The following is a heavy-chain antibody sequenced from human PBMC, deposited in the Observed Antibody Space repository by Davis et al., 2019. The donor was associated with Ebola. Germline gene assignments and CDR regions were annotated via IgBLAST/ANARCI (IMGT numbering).Heavy chain of an antibody. J-gene: IGHJ5*02. D-gene: IGHD6-6*01. V-gene: IGHV4-61*09. CDR2: IYTSGST. CDR3: ARLGRRAARQCWFDP. Sequence: PSETLSLTCTVSGGSISSGSYYWSWIRQPAGKGLEWIGHIYTSGSTNYNPSLKSRVTISVDTSKNQFSLKLSSVTAADTAVYYCARLGRRAARQCWFDPWGQGTLVTVSS. CDR1: GGSISSGSYY.